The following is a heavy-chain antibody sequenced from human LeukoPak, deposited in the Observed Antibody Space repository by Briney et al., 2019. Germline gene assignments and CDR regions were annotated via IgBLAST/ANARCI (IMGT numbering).Heavy chain of an antibody. V-gene: IGHV3-30*18. CDR1: GFTFTNYG. Sequence: GGSLRLSCAASGFTFTNYGIHWVRQAPGKGLEWVAVISYDGSNKYYADSVKGRFTISRDNSKNTLYLQMNSLRAEDTAVYYCAKVPVWGSYRSPLDAFDIWGQGTMVTVSS. J-gene: IGHJ3*02. D-gene: IGHD3-16*02. CDR3: AKVPVWGSYRSPLDAFDI. CDR2: ISYDGSNK.